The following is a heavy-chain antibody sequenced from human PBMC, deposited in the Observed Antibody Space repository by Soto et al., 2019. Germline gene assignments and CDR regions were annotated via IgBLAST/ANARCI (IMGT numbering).Heavy chain of an antibody. CDR3: AKDCTTEWFPDIHAFDI. J-gene: IGHJ3*02. V-gene: IGHV3-23*01. CDR1: GFTFSSYA. CDR2: ISGSGGST. Sequence: GGSLRLSCAASGFTFSSYAMSWVRQAPGKGLEWVSAISGSGGSTYYADSVKGRFTISRDNSKNTLYLQMNSLRAEDTAVYYCAKDCTTEWFPDIHAFDIWGQGTMVTVSS. D-gene: IGHD3-3*01.